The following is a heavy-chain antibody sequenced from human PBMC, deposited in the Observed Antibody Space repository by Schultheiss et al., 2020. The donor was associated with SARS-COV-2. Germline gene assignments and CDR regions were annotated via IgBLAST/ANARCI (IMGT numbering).Heavy chain of an antibody. J-gene: IGHJ6*02. CDR3: ASIAVAGLYYYYGMDV. Sequence: SQTLSLTCTVSGGSISSGDYYWNWIRQHPGKGLEWIGYIYYIGSTYYNPSLRSRVTMSVDTSKNQFSLKLTSVTAADTAVYYCASIAVAGLYYYYGMDVWGQGTTVTVSS. CDR1: GGSISSGDYY. D-gene: IGHD6-19*01. CDR2: IYYIGST. V-gene: IGHV4-31*03.